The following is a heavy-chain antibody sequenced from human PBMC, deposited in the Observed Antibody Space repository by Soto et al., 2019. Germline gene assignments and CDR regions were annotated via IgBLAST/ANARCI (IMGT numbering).Heavy chain of an antibody. D-gene: IGHD3-9*01. CDR1: GFTFSEYS. J-gene: IGHJ5*02. CDR3: VKVSTFYDILTGYYSTNFFDP. Sequence: GGSLRLSCSASGFTFSEYSMHWVRQAPGKGLQYVSTISSDGDITYYADSVKGRFTISRDNSKNTLYLQMNSLRPEDTAVYYCVKVSTFYDILTGYYSTNFFDPWGQGTLVTAPQ. CDR2: ISSDGDIT. V-gene: IGHV3-64D*06.